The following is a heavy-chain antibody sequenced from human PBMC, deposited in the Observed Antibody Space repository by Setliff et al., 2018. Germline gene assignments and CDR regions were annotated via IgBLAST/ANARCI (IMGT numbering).Heavy chain of an antibody. V-gene: IGHV4-59*01. CDR3: ARGLIAYASWSPNKHTYYYYMDV. D-gene: IGHD2-2*01. J-gene: IGHJ6*03. Sequence: SETLSLTCTVSGGSISSYYWSWIRQPPGKGLEWTGYINYSGSTNYNPSLKSRVTISEDMSKNQFSLKVSSVTAADTAIYYCARGLIAYASWSPNKHTYYYYMDVWGKGTTVTVSS. CDR1: GGSISSYY. CDR2: INYSGST.